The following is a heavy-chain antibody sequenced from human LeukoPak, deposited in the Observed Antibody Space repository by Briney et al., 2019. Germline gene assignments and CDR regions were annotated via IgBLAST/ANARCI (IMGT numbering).Heavy chain of an antibody. J-gene: IGHJ4*02. V-gene: IGHV4-61*02. CDR3: ARLSGAPVRHPIYHFDY. CDR2: IYTSGST. CDR1: GGSISSGSYY. D-gene: IGHD2-2*02. Sequence: SQTLSLTCTVSGGSISSGSYYWSWIRQPAGKGLEWIGRIYTSGSTNYNPSLKSRVTISVDTSKNQFSLKLSSVTAADTAMYYCARLSGAPVRHPIYHFDYWGQGTLVAVSS.